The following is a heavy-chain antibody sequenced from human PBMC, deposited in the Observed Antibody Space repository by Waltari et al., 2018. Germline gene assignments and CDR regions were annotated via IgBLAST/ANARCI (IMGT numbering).Heavy chain of an antibody. D-gene: IGHD2-15*01. CDR2: IKQDGRER. J-gene: IGHJ4*02. CDR3: ARMVAATFSDY. CDR1: GFTFSSYW. Sequence: EVQLVESGGGLVQPGGSLRLSCAASGFTFSSYWLTWGRQAPGKGLEWVANIKQDGRERYYVDSMKDRFTISRDNAKNSLYLQMNSLRAEDTAIYYCARMVAATFSDYWGQGTLVTVSS. V-gene: IGHV3-7*01.